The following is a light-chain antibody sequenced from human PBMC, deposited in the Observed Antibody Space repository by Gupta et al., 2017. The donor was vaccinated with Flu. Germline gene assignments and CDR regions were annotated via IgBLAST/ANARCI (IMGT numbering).Light chain of an antibody. CDR2: SNN. CDR1: SSNIGRNA. Sequence: ALTQPPSASGTPGQRVTISCSGSSSNIGRNAVNWYQQPPGTAPKLLIYSNNQRPSGVPDRFSGSKSGTSASLAISGLQSEDEADYYCAAWDDSLNGVVFGGGTKLTVL. V-gene: IGLV1-44*01. J-gene: IGLJ2*01. CDR3: AAWDDSLNGVV.